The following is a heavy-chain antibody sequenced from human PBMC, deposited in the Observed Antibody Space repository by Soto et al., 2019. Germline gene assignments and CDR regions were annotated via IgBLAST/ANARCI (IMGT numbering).Heavy chain of an antibody. V-gene: IGHV3-30*06. Sequence: SMGLCSEASGVSVNTSGVAGVCQAPGKGLEWLAVISYDGATQYYGDTVKGRFSISRDNSKNTLFLHMGRLRAEDTAMYYCAPNARVTNYLYYGLDVWGRGTTVTVS. CDR3: APNARVTNYLYYGLDV. CDR2: ISYDGATQ. D-gene: IGHD2-21*02. J-gene: IGHJ6*02. CDR1: GVSVNTSG.